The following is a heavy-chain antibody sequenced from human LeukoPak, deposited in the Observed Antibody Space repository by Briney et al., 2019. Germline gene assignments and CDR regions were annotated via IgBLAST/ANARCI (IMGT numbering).Heavy chain of an antibody. CDR1: GFTFSSYA. D-gene: IGHD2-2*01. J-gene: IGHJ4*02. CDR2: ISGSGGST. V-gene: IGHV3-23*01. Sequence: GGSLRLSCAASGFTFSSYAMSWVRQTPGKGLEWVSAISGSGGSTYYADSVKGRFTISRDNSKNTLYLQMNSLRAEDTAVYYCARDQWRYCSSTSCYAGLDYWGQGTLVTVSS. CDR3: ARDQWRYCSSTSCYAGLDY.